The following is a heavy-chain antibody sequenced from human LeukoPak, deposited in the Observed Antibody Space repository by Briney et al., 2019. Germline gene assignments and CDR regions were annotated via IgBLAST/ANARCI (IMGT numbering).Heavy chain of an antibody. J-gene: IGHJ4*02. V-gene: IGHV3-23*01. CDR2: ISGSGGTT. CDR1: GFIFRTHA. D-gene: IGHD6-19*01. CDR3: ARVAVAGTPEFDY. Sequence: GGSLRLSCAASGFIFRTHAMTWVRQAPGKGLEWVSVISGSGGTTYYADSVKGRFTISRDSSKNTLYLQMNSLRAEDTAVYYCARVAVAGTPEFDYWGQGTLVTVSS.